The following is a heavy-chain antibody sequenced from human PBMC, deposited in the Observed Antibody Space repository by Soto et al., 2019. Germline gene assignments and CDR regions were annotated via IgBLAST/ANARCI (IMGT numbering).Heavy chain of an antibody. CDR3: ARVGYHSSDYLSKWFDP. CDR1: GDSVRSGIYY. V-gene: IGHV4-61*01. Sequence: SETLSLTCSVSGDSVRSGIYYWSWIRQPPGKRLELIGFIDYSGSTNHNPSLKSRVTISIDTSKNQFSLKLKSVTAADTAVYYCARVGYHSSDYLSKWFDPWGQGTLVTVPQ. J-gene: IGHJ5*02. D-gene: IGHD3-22*01. CDR2: IDYSGST.